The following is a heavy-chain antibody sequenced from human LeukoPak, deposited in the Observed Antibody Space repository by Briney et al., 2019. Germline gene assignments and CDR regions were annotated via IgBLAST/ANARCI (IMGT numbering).Heavy chain of an antibody. V-gene: IGHV1-2*02. CDR1: GYTFTGYY. CDR2: INPNSGGT. D-gene: IGHD3-10*01. Sequence: ASVKVSCKASGYTFTGYYMHWVRQAPGQGLEWVGWINPNSGGTNYAQKFQGRVTMTRDTSISTAYMELSRLRSDDTAVYYCAREEGSARRGTINNWFGPWGQGTLVTVSS. J-gene: IGHJ5*02. CDR3: AREEGSARRGTINNWFGP.